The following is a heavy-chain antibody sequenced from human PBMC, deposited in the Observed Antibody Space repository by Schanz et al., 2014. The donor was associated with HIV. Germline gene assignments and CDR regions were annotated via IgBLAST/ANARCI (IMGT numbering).Heavy chain of an antibody. V-gene: IGHV1-8*02. J-gene: IGHJ5*02. CDR2: MNPNSGNT. CDR1: GYTFSTYG. Sequence: QVWLVQSGAEVKKPGASVRVSCKASGYTFSTYGISWVRQAPGQGLEWMGWMNPNSGNTGYAQKFQGRVTMTRDTSIRTAYMELSSLRSDDTAVYYCARGRRDVSMIVLYWLDPWGQGTLVTVSS. CDR3: ARGRRDVSMIVLYWLDP. D-gene: IGHD3-22*01.